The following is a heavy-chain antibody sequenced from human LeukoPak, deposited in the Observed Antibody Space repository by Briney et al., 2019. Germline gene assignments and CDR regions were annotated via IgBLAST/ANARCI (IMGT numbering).Heavy chain of an antibody. J-gene: IGHJ4*02. CDR3: ARVRSRLFWSGYHLDY. V-gene: IGHV4-30-2*01. CDR2: INHSGST. Sequence: SQTLSLTCTVSGGSISSGGYYWSWIRQPPGKGLEWIGEINHSGSTKYNPSLKSRVTISEDTAKNQLSLKLSSVTAADTAVYYCARVRSRLFWSGYHLDYWSQGTLVTVSS. D-gene: IGHD3-3*01. CDR1: GGSISSGGYY.